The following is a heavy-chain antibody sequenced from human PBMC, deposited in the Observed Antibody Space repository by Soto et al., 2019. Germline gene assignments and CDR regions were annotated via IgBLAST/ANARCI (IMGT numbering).Heavy chain of an antibody. CDR1: GFPFRTNA. V-gene: IGHV3-33*01. Sequence: QVQLVESGGGLFQLGGSWSSPCEAWGFPFRTNAIPWVARTPGKGLEWVAVIWYDGSTKYYVDSVKGRFTISRDNSKNTLFLHMNSLRAEDTAVYYCARSHNWNYVGLDYWGQGTLVTVSS. D-gene: IGHD1-7*01. CDR3: ARSHNWNYVGLDY. J-gene: IGHJ4*02. CDR2: IWYDGSTK.